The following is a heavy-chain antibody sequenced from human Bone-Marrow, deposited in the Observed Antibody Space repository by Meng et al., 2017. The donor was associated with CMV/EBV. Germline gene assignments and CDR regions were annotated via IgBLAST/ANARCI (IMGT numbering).Heavy chain of an antibody. D-gene: IGHD5-12*01. CDR3: ARGGLRFPFPYYYGMDV. V-gene: IGHV3-11*04. J-gene: IGHJ6*01. CDR1: GFTFSDYY. Sequence: GESLKISCAASGFTFSDYYMSWIRQAPGKGLEWVSYISSSGSTIYYADSVKGRFTISRDNAKNSLYLQMNSLRAEDTAVYYCARGGLRFPFPYYYGMDVWGQGATVTVSS. CDR2: ISSSGSTI.